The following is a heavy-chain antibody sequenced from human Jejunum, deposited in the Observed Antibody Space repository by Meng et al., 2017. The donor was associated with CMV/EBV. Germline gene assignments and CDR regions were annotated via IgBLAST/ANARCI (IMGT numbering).Heavy chain of an antibody. CDR1: GGSVNNYY. CDR2: FYSSDTY. J-gene: IGHJ4*02. V-gene: IGHV4-4*07. D-gene: IGHD1-26*01. Sequence: VQLQDPGPGLVKPSETLSLTCTVPGGSVNNYYWSWIRQSAGKGLDWIGRFYSSDTYNYHPSLDSRVTMSLDTSKNQFSLNLRSVTAADTATYYCARGPGASTREGFDYWGLGTLVTVSS. CDR3: ARGPGASTREGFDY.